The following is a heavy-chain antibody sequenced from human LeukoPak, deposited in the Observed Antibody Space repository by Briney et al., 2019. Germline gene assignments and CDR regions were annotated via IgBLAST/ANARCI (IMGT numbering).Heavy chain of an antibody. CDR3: ARAPVVPAAIDLLHESYYYYGMDV. V-gene: IGHV4-59*12. J-gene: IGHJ6*02. D-gene: IGHD2-2*01. CDR1: GGSISSYY. Sequence: SETLSLTCTVSGGSISSYYWSWIRQPPGKGLEWIGYIYYSGSTNYNPSLKSRVTISVDTSKNQFSLKLSSVTAADTAVYYCARAPVVPAAIDLLHESYYYYGMDVWGQGTTVTVSS. CDR2: IYYSGST.